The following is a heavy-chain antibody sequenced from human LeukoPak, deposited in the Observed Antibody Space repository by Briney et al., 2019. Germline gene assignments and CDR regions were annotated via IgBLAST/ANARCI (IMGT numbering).Heavy chain of an antibody. CDR2: IYTGGTT. CDR1: GFSVGSNY. J-gene: IGHJ4*02. Sequence: PGRSLRLSCAASGFSVGSNYMSWVHQAPGKGLEWVSVIYTGGTTHYAESVMGRFTISRDDSHNTVHLHMSGLRAEDTAVYYCAREGRFQSFDYWGQGTLVAVSS. CDR3: AREGRFQSFDY. V-gene: IGHV3-53*01.